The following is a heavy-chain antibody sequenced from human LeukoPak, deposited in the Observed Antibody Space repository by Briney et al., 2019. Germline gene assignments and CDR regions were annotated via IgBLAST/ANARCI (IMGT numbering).Heavy chain of an antibody. V-gene: IGHV4-59*01. CDR2: IYYSGST. CDR1: GGSISSYY. J-gene: IGHJ4*02. D-gene: IGHD5-12*01. Sequence: KPSETLSLTCTVSGGSISSYYWSWIRQPPGKGLEWIGYIYYSGSTNYNPSLKSRVTISVDTSKIQFSLKLSSVTAADTAVYYCARLGGYGYFDYWGQGTLVTVSS. CDR3: ARLGGYGYFDY.